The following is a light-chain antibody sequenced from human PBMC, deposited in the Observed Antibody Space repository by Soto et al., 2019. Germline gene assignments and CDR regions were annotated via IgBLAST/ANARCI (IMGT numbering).Light chain of an antibody. CDR2: DAS. V-gene: IGKV1-5*01. CDR3: QQYNSYSTWT. J-gene: IGKJ1*01. Sequence: GDGVTITCRASQSISNRLAWYQQRPGKAPKYLIYDASTLDSGAPSRFSGSGSGTEFTLSISSLQPDDFATYYCQQYNSYSTWTFGQGTQLDIK. CDR1: QSISNR.